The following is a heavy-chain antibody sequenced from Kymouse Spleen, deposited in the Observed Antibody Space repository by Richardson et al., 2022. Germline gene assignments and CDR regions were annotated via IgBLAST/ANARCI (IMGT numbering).Heavy chain of an antibody. CDR2: IWYDGSNK. J-gene: IGHJ6*02. CDR3: ARMVRGVIGYYYYGMDV. D-gene: IGHD3-10*01. CDR1: GFTFSSYG. Sequence: QVQLVESGGGVVQPGRSLRLSCAASGFTFSSYGMHWVRQAPGKGLEWVAVIWYDGSNKYYADSVKGRFTISRDNSKNTLYLQMNSLRAEDTAVYYCARMVRGVIGYYYYGMDVWGQGTTVTVSS. V-gene: IGHV3-33*01.